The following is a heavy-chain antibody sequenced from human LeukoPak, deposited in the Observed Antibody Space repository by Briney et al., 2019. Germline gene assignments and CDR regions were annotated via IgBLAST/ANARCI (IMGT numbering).Heavy chain of an antibody. D-gene: IGHD3-3*01. CDR2: IYYSGST. CDR1: SGSISSYS. Sequence: SETLSLTCTVSSGSISSYSWSWIRQSPGKGLEWIGYIYYSGSTNYNPSLKSRVTISIDTSKNQFSLKLSYVTAADTAVYYCARARITTYNWFDPWGQGTLVTVSS. J-gene: IGHJ5*02. CDR3: ARARITTYNWFDP. V-gene: IGHV4-59*01.